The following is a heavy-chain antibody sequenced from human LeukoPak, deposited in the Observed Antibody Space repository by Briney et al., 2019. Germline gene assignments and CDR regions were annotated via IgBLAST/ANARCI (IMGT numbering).Heavy chain of an antibody. CDR2: IIPIFGTA. J-gene: IGHJ3*02. V-gene: IGHV1-69*13. CDR1: GGTFSSYA. D-gene: IGHD1-26*01. CDR3: ARDSGVGATWGDAFDI. Sequence: WASVKVSCKASGGTFSSYAISWVRQAPGQGLEWMGGIIPIFGTANYAQKFQGRVTITADESTSTAYMELSGLRSEDTAVYYCARDSGVGATWGDAFDIWGQGTMVTVSS.